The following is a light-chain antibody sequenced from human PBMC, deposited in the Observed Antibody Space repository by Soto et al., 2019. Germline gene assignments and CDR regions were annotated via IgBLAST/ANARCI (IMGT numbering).Light chain of an antibody. J-gene: IGKJ4*01. CDR1: QSVSSY. Sequence: EIVLTQSPATLSLSPGERAPLSCRASQSVSSYLAWYQQKPGQAPRLLIYDASNRATGIPARFSGSGSGTDFTLTISSLEPEDFAVYYCQQRSNLPLTFGGGTKVEIK. CDR2: DAS. CDR3: QQRSNLPLT. V-gene: IGKV3-11*01.